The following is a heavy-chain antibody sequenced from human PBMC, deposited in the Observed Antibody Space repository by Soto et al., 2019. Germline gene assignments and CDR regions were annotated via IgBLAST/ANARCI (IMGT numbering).Heavy chain of an antibody. CDR3: ARAYSYGPFEY. Sequence: PSETLSLTCTVSGGSISSYYWSWIRQPPGKGLEWIGYIYYSGSTNYNPSLKSRVTISVDTSKNQFSLKLSSVTAADTAVYYCARAYSYGPFEYWGQGTLVTVSS. CDR2: IYYSGST. CDR1: GGSISSYY. J-gene: IGHJ4*02. V-gene: IGHV4-59*01. D-gene: IGHD5-18*01.